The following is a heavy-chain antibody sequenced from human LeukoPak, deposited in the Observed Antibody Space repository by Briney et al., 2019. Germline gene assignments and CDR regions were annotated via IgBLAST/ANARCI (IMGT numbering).Heavy chain of an antibody. D-gene: IGHD4/OR15-4a*01. J-gene: IGHJ4*02. CDR2: ISSSGSTI. CDR3: ARDPDDYFKGYFDY. Sequence: GGSLRLSCAASGFTVSSNYMSWVRQAPGKGLEWVSYISSSGSTIYYADSVKGRFTISRDNAKNSLYLQMNSLRAEDTAVYYCARDPDDYFKGYFDYWGQGTLVTVSS. CDR1: GFTVSSNY. V-gene: IGHV3-11*04.